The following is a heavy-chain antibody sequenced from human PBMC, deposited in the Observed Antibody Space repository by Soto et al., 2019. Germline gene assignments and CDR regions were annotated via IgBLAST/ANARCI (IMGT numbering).Heavy chain of an antibody. CDR1: GFTCTTAW. CDR3: NTDSYFTMKLVRFDS. Sequence: GVPLRLSCAASGFTCTTAWINWVRQAPGKGLEWVGRIKSKIAGGTTDFAAPVKGRFAISRDDSRNMVYFQMNSLKIEDTAVYYCNTDSYFTMKLVRFDSWGLGTLVNDSS. J-gene: IGHJ4*01. V-gene: IGHV3-15*07. CDR2: IKSKIAGGTT. D-gene: IGHD3-22*01.